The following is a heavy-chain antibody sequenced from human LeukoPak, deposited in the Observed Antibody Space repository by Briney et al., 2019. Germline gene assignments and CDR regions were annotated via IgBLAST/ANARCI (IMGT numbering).Heavy chain of an antibody. D-gene: IGHD3-22*01. J-gene: IGHJ5*02. CDR1: GYTFTSYG. Sequence: ASVKVSCKASGYTFTSYGISWVRQAPGQGLEWMGWISAYNGNTNYAQKLQGRVTMTTDTSTSTAYMELRSLRSDDTAVYYCARVARIFYYDSSGYHNWFDPWGQGTLVTVSS. CDR2: ISAYNGNT. CDR3: ARVARIFYYDSSGYHNWFDP. V-gene: IGHV1-18*01.